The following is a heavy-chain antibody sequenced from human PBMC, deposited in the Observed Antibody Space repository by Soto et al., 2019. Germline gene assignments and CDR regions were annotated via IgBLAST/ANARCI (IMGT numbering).Heavy chain of an antibody. Sequence: ASVKVSCKASGYTFTSYGISWVRQAPGQGLEWMGWISAYNGNTNYAQKLQGRVTMTTDTSTSTAYMELRSLRSDDTAVYYCARFMVRGVIIPHGAWFDPWGQGTLVTVSS. V-gene: IGHV1-18*01. CDR1: GYTFTSYG. J-gene: IGHJ5*02. CDR2: ISAYNGNT. D-gene: IGHD3-10*01. CDR3: ARFMVRGVIIPHGAWFDP.